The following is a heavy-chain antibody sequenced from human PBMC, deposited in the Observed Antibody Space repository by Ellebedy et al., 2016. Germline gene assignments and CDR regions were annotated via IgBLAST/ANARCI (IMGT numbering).Heavy chain of an antibody. Sequence: SETLSLTXSVFGASVSSGRYQWSWIRRSPGKGLEWIGTVYESGSFNSHPSLRSRVTISADSSKNQLSLRLTSVTAADTATYFCARDFGQWPHRKTYYALDVWGPGTTVTVSS. CDR2: VYESGSF. CDR3: ARDFGQWPHRKTYYALDV. CDR1: GASVSSGRYQ. D-gene: IGHD6-19*01. V-gene: IGHV4-61*01. J-gene: IGHJ6*02.